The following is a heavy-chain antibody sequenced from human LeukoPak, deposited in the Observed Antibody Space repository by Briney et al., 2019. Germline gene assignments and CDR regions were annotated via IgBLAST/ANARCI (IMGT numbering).Heavy chain of an antibody. D-gene: IGHD3-10*01. CDR2: INSDGSST. CDR3: AKGWFGEIDDY. CDR1: GFTFSSYW. V-gene: IGHV3-74*01. J-gene: IGHJ4*02. Sequence: TGGSLRLSCAASGFTFSSYWMHWVRQAPGKGLVWVSRINSDGSSTSYADSVKGRFTISRDNSKNTLYLQMNSLRAEDTAIYYCAKGWFGEIDDYWGQGTLVTVSS.